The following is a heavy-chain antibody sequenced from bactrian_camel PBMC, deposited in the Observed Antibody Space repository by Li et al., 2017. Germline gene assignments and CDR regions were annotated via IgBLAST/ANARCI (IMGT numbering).Heavy chain of an antibody. J-gene: IGHJ4*01. Sequence: QVQLVESGGGLVQPGGSLRLSCTASGFTFDDSDMGWYRQAPGNACELVSSTSSGGSPYYADSVKGRSTISQDNAKNTVYLQMNSLKPEDTAVYYCATLPLGLNHLSGIVMRSGCDHWGQGTQVTVS. CDR3: ATLPLGLNHLSGIVMRSGCDH. CDR2: TSSGGSP. V-gene: IGHV3S60*01. D-gene: IGHD5*01. CDR1: GFTFDDSD.